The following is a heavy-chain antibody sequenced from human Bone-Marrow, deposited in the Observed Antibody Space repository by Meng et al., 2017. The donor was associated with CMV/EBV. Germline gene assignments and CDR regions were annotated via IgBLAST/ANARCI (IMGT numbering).Heavy chain of an antibody. D-gene: IGHD2-15*01. Sequence: GGSLRLSCAASGFTFSRYWMSWVRQAPGKGLEWVANIKEDGSERYYVDSVKGRFTISRDNAKNSLYLQMNSLRAEDTAVYYCARVCSGGSCYNYWGQGTLVTGSS. V-gene: IGHV3-7*01. CDR3: ARVCSGGSCYNY. CDR1: GFTFSRYW. J-gene: IGHJ4*02. CDR2: IKEDGSER.